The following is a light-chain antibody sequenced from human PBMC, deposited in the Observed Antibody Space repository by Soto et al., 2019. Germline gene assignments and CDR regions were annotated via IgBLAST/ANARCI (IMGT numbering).Light chain of an antibody. CDR3: QQYYNWPLT. CDR1: QSISNT. CDR2: GAS. V-gene: IGKV3-15*01. J-gene: IGKJ4*01. Sequence: TVVAPSRANLSVSPAERATLSCRASQSISNTLAWYQQKPGQAPGLLIYGASTRATGIPARFSGSGSGTEFTLTISSLQSEDFAVYYCQQYYNWPLTFGGGTKVDIK.